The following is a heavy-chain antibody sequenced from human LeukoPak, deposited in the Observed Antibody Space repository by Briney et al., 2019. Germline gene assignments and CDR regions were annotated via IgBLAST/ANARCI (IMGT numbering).Heavy chain of an antibody. Sequence: PGGSLRLSCAASGFTFSSYAMSWVRQAPGKGLEWVSAISGSGGSTYYADSVKGRFTISRDNSKNTLYLQMNSLRAEDTAVYYCAKAPGYCSGGSCYSYYFDYWGQETLVTVSS. CDR1: GFTFSSYA. CDR3: AKAPGYCSGGSCYSYYFDY. D-gene: IGHD2-15*01. J-gene: IGHJ4*02. CDR2: ISGSGGST. V-gene: IGHV3-23*01.